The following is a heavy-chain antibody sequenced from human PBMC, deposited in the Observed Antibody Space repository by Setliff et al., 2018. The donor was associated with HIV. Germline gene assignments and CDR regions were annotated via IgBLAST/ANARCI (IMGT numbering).Heavy chain of an antibody. CDR2: IYTNGRT. V-gene: IGHV4-61*09. CDR1: GYSISSGYY. D-gene: IGHD6-13*01. Sequence: SETLSLTCTVSGYSISSGYYWGWIRQPAGKGLEWIGHIYTNGRTNYNPSLKSRLTISVDTSKNQFSLKLRSVTAADTAVYYCATTEAAAGNWLDPWGQGTLVTVSS. J-gene: IGHJ5*02. CDR3: ATTEAAAGNWLDP.